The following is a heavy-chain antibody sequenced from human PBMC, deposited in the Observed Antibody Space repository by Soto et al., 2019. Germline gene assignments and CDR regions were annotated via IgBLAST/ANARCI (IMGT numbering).Heavy chain of an antibody. CDR1: GYTFTTYG. CDR2: ISVYNGNT. D-gene: IGHD6-6*01. Sequence: QVQLVQSGAEVKKPGASLKVSCKASGYTFTTYGLSWVRQAPGQGLEWMGWISVYNGNTHYARAFEGRVTMTTDTSTSRAYMELRSLRSDDTAVYYCARDREAARPGWFDPWGQGTLVTVSS. V-gene: IGHV1-18*04. CDR3: ARDREAARPGWFDP. J-gene: IGHJ5*02.